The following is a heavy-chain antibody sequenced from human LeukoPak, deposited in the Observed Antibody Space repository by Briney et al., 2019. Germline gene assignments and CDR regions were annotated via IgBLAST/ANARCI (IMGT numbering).Heavy chain of an antibody. V-gene: IGHV1-69*04. D-gene: IGHD2-21*02. CDR3: ARDEGRGWCGGDCYETFDY. CDR1: GGTFSSYA. CDR2: IIPIFGIA. J-gene: IGHJ4*02. Sequence: GSSVKVSCKASGGTFSSYAISWVRQAPGQGLEWMGRIIPIFGIANYAQKFQGRVTITADKSTSTAYMELSSLRSEDTAVYYCARDEGRGWCGGDCYETFDYWGQGTLVTVSS.